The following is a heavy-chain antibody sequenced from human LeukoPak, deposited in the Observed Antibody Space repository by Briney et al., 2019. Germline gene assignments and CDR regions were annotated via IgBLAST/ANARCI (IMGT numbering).Heavy chain of an antibody. CDR1: GYTFTNYG. Sequence: ASVKVSCKASGYTFTNYGISWVRQAPGQGLEWMGWISAYSGYTHYAQKIQGRVTVTTEASTSTAYMELRSLPSYDTAVYYCARDAVSTTTAGGIDYWGQGTLVTVSS. CDR2: ISAYSGYT. CDR3: ARDAVSTTTAGGIDY. J-gene: IGHJ4*02. D-gene: IGHD5/OR15-5a*01. V-gene: IGHV1-18*01.